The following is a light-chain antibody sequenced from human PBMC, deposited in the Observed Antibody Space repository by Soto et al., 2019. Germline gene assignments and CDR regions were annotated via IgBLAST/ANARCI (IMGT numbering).Light chain of an antibody. CDR2: DAS. CDR3: QQYDNLPIT. J-gene: IGKJ5*01. V-gene: IGKV1-33*01. Sequence: DIQMTQSPSSLSASVGDRVTISCQASQDISNYLNWYQQKPGKAPKLLIYDASNLETGVPSRFSGSGFGTDFTFTISSLQPEDIGTYYCQQYDNLPITFGKGKRLEIK. CDR1: QDISNY.